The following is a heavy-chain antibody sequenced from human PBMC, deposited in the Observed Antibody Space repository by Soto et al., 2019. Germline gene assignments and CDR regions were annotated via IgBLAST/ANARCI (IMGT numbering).Heavy chain of an antibody. D-gene: IGHD6-13*01. CDR3: ARRQISPPTRGAASARGGMDV. CDR2: IWNDGNGY. CDR1: GFNSNSYG. Sequence: QVQLVESGGGVVQPGRSLRLSCAASGFNSNSYGMHWVRQAPGKGLEWVAVIWNDGNGYYYANSVKGRFTISRDNSKNTLYLQMSSLRAEDTAVYYCARRQISPPTRGAASARGGMDVWGQGTTVTVSS. J-gene: IGHJ6*02. V-gene: IGHV3-33*01.